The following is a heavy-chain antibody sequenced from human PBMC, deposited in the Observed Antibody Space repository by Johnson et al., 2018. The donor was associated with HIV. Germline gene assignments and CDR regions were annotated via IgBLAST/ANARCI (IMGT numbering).Heavy chain of an antibody. CDR1: GFIFDDYG. D-gene: IGHD1-26*01. J-gene: IGHJ3*02. Sequence: VQLVESGGGVVRPGGSLRLSCAGSGFIFDDYGMNWVRQVPGKGLEWVSGINWNGGSTGYADSVKGRFTISRDNAKKSLYLQMNSLRAEDTALYFCTRGDRSTYYRRGAFDIWGQGTMVTVSS. CDR3: TRGDRSTYYRRGAFDI. CDR2: INWNGGST. V-gene: IGHV3-20*04.